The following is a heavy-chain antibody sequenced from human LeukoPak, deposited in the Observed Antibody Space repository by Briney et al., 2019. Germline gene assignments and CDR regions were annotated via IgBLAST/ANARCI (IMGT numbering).Heavy chain of an antibody. D-gene: IGHD3-16*02. CDR2: TNTHGTSA. CDR3: AREKWRSPRGSYRYTPMDAFDI. V-gene: IGHV3-74*01. CDR1: GFTFNNYW. J-gene: IGHJ3*02. Sequence: LTGGSLRLSCAASGFTFNNYWMHWVRQAPGKGLVWVARTNTHGTSANYADSVKGRFIISRDNANNTLYLQMNSLRAEDTAVYYCAREKWRSPRGSYRYTPMDAFDIWGQGTMVTVSS.